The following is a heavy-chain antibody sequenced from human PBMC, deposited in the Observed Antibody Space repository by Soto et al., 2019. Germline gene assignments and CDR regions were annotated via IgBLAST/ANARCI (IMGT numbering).Heavy chain of an antibody. CDR2: INHSGST. CDR1: GGSFSGYY. Sequence: SETLSLTCAVYGGSFSGYYWSWIRQPPGKGLEWIGEINHSGSTNYNPSLKSRVTISVDTSKNQFSLKLSSVTAADTAVYYCARETAGLLTTGTNWGQGTLVTVS. J-gene: IGHJ4*02. D-gene: IGHD4-17*01. CDR3: ARETAGLLTTGTN. V-gene: IGHV4-34*01.